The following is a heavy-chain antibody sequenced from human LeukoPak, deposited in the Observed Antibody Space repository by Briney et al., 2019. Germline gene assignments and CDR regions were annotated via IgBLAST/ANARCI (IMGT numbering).Heavy chain of an antibody. CDR1: RGTFSSYA. J-gene: IGHJ6*02. D-gene: IGHD3-3*01. Sequence: SVNVSCQASRGTFSSYAISGLRPAPGQGLEWMGRIIPILGIANYAQKFQGRVTITADKSTSTAYMELSSLRSEDTAVYYCASVTFWSGYFPYYGMDVWGQGTTVTVSS. CDR3: ASVTFWSGYFPYYGMDV. CDR2: IIPILGIA. V-gene: IGHV1-69*04.